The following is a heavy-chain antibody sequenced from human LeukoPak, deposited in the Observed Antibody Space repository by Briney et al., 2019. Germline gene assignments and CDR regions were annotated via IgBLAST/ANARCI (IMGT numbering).Heavy chain of an antibody. D-gene: IGHD1-26*01. J-gene: IGHJ4*02. V-gene: IGHV3-74*01. CDR2: INRDASST. CDR1: GFSFSTYW. CDR3: VGSYSMDY. Sequence: GGSLRLSCAASGFSFSTYWMHWVRQAPGKGLVWVARINRDASSTSYADSVKGRFTISRDNAKNTLYLEMSSLRAEDMAVYYCVGSYSMDYWGQGTLVTVSS.